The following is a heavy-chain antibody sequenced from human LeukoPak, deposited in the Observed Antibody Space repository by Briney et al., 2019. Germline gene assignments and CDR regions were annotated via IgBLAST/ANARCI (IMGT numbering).Heavy chain of an antibody. V-gene: IGHV3-7*01. CDR1: GFTFSSYW. J-gene: IGHJ4*02. Sequence: PGGSLRLSCVASGFTFSSYWMSWVRQAPGKGLEWVANIKQDGSEKYYMDSVKGRLTISRDTAKNSLYLQMNGLRVEDTAVYYCARLAKYYYGSETYYFFDYWGQGTLVTVSS. D-gene: IGHD3-10*01. CDR3: ARLAKYYYGSETYYFFDY. CDR2: IKQDGSEK.